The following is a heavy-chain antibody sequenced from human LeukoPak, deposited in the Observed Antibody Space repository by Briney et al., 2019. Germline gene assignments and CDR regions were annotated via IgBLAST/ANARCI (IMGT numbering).Heavy chain of an antibody. J-gene: IGHJ5*02. CDR3: ARARDFKRFDP. CDR2: IYYSGST. CDR1: GASISNYY. D-gene: IGHD3-3*01. V-gene: IGHV4-59*01. Sequence: SETLSLTCTVSGASISNYYWSWIRQPPGKGLEWIGYIYYSGSTNYNPSLKSRVTMSADTSKNQFSLKLSSVTAADTAVYYCARARDFKRFDPWGQGTLVTVSS.